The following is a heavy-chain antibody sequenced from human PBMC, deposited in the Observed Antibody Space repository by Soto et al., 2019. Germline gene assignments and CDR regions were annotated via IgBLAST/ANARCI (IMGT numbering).Heavy chain of an antibody. D-gene: IGHD2-15*01. Sequence: QVQLVQSGAEVKKPGASVKVSCKASGYTFTSYGISWVRQAPGQGLEWMGWISAYNGNTNYAQKLQGRVTVATDTSTSTAYMGMRSLRSDDTAVYYCSRALVVAAITPLDYWGQGTLVTVSS. CDR1: GYTFTSYG. J-gene: IGHJ4*02. CDR3: SRALVVAAITPLDY. CDR2: ISAYNGNT. V-gene: IGHV1-18*04.